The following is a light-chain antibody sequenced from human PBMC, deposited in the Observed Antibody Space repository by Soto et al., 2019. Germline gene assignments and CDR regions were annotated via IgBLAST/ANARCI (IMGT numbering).Light chain of an antibody. CDR1: SSNIGARYD. CDR2: GDI. J-gene: IGLJ1*01. V-gene: IGLV1-40*01. CDR3: QSYDSSLSGGV. Sequence: QSVLTQPPSVSGAPGQRVTISCTGSSSNIGARYDVHWYQHLPGTAPKLLIYGDINRPSGVPDRFSGSKSGTSASLAITGLQAEDEADYYCQSYDSSLSGGVFGTGTKV.